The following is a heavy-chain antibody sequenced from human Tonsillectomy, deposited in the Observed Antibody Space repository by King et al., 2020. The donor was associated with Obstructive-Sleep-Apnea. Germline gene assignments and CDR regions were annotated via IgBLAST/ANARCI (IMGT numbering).Heavy chain of an antibody. Sequence: VQLQESGPGLVKPSETLSLTCTVSGGSISSYYWSWIRQPPGKGLEWIGYIYYSGSTNYNPSLKIRVTISVETSKNQFSLKLSSVTAADTAVYYCARGYYYDSSGYWGQFDYWGQGTLVTVSS. CDR2: IYYSGST. J-gene: IGHJ4*02. V-gene: IGHV4-59*08. D-gene: IGHD3-22*01. CDR1: GGSISSYY. CDR3: ARGYYYDSSGYWGQFDY.